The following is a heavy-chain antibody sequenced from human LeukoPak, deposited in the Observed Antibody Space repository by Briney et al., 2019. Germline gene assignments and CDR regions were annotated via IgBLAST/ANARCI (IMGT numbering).Heavy chain of an antibody. CDR3: ARGEEAWYDILTGYDAFDI. V-gene: IGHV3-30*04. CDR1: GFTFSSYA. D-gene: IGHD3-9*01. Sequence: EAGGSLRLSCAASGFTFSSYAMHWVRQAPGKGLEWVAVISYDGSNKYYADSVKGRFTISRDNSKNSLYLQMNSLRAEDTAVYYCARGEEAWYDILTGYDAFDIWGQGTMVTVSS. CDR2: ISYDGSNK. J-gene: IGHJ3*02.